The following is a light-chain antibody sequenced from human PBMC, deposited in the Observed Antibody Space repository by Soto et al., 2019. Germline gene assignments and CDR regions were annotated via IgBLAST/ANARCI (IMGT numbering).Light chain of an antibody. J-gene: IGLJ3*02. CDR1: SSDVGGYNY. Sequence: QSALTQPASVSGSHGQSITISCTGTSSDVGGYNYVSWYQHHPGKAPKLMIYEVSNRPSGVSNRLSGSKSGNTASLPIYGLQAEDEDDDYCRSYTSSSSWVFGGGNKLTVL. CDR2: EVS. CDR3: RSYTSSSSWV. V-gene: IGLV2-14*01.